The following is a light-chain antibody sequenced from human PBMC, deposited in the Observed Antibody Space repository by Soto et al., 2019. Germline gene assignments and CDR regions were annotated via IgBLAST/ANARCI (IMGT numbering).Light chain of an antibody. V-gene: IGKV1-27*01. CDR2: AAS. CDR3: QKYNSAPRT. CDR1: QDISNY. J-gene: IGKJ4*01. Sequence: IQMTQSPSSLSASVGDTVTITCRASQDISNYLAWYQQRPGKVPKLLIYAASTLQSGVPSRFSGSGSGTYFTLTISSLQPEDVATYYCQKYNSAPRTFGGGTKVEIK.